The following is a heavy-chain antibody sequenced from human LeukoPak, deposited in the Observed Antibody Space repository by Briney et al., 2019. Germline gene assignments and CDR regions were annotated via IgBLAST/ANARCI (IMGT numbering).Heavy chain of an antibody. Sequence: PGRSLRLSCAASGFTFDDYAMHWVRQATGEGLEWVSGIDIAGDTYYPGSVRGRFTISRENAENSLYLQMNSLRAGDTGVYYCARTTVTSGPYWYFDLWGRGTLVTVS. D-gene: IGHD4-17*01. CDR2: IDIAGDT. CDR1: GFTFDDYA. CDR3: ARTTVTSGPYWYFDL. J-gene: IGHJ2*01. V-gene: IGHV3-13*01.